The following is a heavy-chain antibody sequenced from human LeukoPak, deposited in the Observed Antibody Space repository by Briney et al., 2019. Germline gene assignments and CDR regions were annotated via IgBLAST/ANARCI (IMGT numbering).Heavy chain of an antibody. D-gene: IGHD4-17*01. V-gene: IGHV4-59*08. CDR2: IYYSGST. Sequence: SETLSLTCTVSGGSISSYYWSWIRQPPGKGLEWIGYIYYSGSTNYNPSLKSRVTISVDTSKNQFSLKLSSVTAADTAVYYCARHYGDYGYFQHWGQGTLVTVSS. CDR1: GGSISSYY. CDR3: ARHYGDYGYFQH. J-gene: IGHJ1*01.